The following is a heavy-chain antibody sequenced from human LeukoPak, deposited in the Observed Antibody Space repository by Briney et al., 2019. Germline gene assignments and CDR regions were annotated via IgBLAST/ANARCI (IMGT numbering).Heavy chain of an antibody. V-gene: IGHV3-53*01. CDR2: LYTGGTT. CDR1: GFTVSSNY. CDR3: ARGPSLRAIIDH. J-gene: IGHJ4*02. Sequence: GRSLRLSCAASGFTVSSNYMSWVRQAPGKGLEWVSVLYTGGTTYYADSVKGRFTISRDSSKNTLYLQMNSLGAEDTAVYYCARGPSLRAIIDHWGQGTLVTVSS. D-gene: IGHD2-2*01.